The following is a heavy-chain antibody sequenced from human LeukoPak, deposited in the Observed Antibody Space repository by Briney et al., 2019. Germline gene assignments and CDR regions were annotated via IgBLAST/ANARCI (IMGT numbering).Heavy chain of an antibody. J-gene: IGHJ4*02. V-gene: IGHV3-21*01. CDR3: AREDWNDPGLIDY. D-gene: IGHD1-1*01. CDR1: GFTFSSYS. Sequence: PGGSLRLSCAASGFTFSSYSMNWVRQAPGKGLEWVSSISSSSSYIYYADSVKGRFTISRDNAKNSLYLQMNSLRAEDTAVYYCAREDWNDPGLIDYWGQGTLVTVSS. CDR2: ISSSSSYI.